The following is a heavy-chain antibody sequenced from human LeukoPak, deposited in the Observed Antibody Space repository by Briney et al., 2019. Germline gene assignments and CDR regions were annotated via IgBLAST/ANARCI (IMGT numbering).Heavy chain of an antibody. CDR1: GYSISSGYY. J-gene: IGHJ4*02. D-gene: IGHD3-10*02. Sequence: SETLSLTCTVSGYSISSGYYWGWIRQPPGKGLEWIGSIYHSGSTYYNPSLKSRVTISVDTSKNQFSLKLSSVTAADTAVYYCAREPYDRTDYWGQGTLVTVSS. CDR3: AREPYDRTDY. CDR2: IYHSGST. V-gene: IGHV4-38-2*02.